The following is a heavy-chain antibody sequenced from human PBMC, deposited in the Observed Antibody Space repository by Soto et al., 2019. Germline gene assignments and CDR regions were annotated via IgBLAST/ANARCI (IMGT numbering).Heavy chain of an antibody. Sequence: EVQLVESGGGLVQPGGSLRLSCAASGFTFSSYSMNWVRQAPGKGLEWVSYISSSSSTIYYADSVKGRFTISRDNAKNSLYLQMNSLRAEDTAVYYCARDRVYSSSWYHWFDPWGQGTLVTVSS. J-gene: IGHJ5*02. CDR2: ISSSSSTI. V-gene: IGHV3-48*01. D-gene: IGHD6-13*01. CDR3: ARDRVYSSSWYHWFDP. CDR1: GFTFSSYS.